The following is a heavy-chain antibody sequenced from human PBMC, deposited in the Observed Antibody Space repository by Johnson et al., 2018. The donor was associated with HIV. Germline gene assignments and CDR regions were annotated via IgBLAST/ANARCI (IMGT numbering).Heavy chain of an antibody. CDR2: IRYDGTNK. Sequence: QMQLVESGGGVVRPGGSPRLSCAASGFTFSTYGMHWVRQAPGKGLEWVSFIRYDGTNKYYADSVKGRFTISRDNSKNALYMQMNSLRAEDTAVYYCARDDTGYSSSFDAFDIWGQGTMVTVSS. D-gene: IGHD6-13*01. CDR3: ARDDTGYSSSFDAFDI. J-gene: IGHJ3*02. V-gene: IGHV3-30*02. CDR1: GFTFSTYG.